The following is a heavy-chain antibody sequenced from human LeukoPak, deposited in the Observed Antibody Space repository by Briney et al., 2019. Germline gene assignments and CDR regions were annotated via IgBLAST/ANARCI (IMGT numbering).Heavy chain of an antibody. CDR2: INPNSGGT. V-gene: IGHV1-2*04. Sequence: ASVKVSCKASGYTFTGYYMHWVRQAPGQGLEWMGWINPNSGGTNYAQKFQGWVTMTRDTSISTAYMELSRLRSDDTAVYYCARDLGSSWYGFDYWGQGTLVTVSS. J-gene: IGHJ4*02. CDR1: GYTFTGYY. CDR3: ARDLGSSWYGFDY. D-gene: IGHD6-13*01.